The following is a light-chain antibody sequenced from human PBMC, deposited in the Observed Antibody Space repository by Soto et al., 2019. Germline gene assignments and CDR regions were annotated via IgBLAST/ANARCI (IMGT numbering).Light chain of an antibody. V-gene: IGKV3-20*01. CDR2: GAS. J-gene: IGKJ1*01. CDR1: QSVRKNS. CDR3: QQYVDLPRT. Sequence: ENVLTQSPGTLSLSPGERATLSCRASQSVRKNSLAWFQQKPGQAPRLVIYGASNRATGIPDRFSGSGSGTDFTLNISRLEPEDFAVYYCQQYVDLPRTFGQGTKVEVK.